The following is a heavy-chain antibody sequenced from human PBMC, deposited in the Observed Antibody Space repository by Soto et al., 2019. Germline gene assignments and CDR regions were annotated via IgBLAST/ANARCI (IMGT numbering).Heavy chain of an antibody. CDR1: GYTFTSYG. D-gene: IGHD3-3*01. CDR2: ISDYNGNT. V-gene: IGHV1-18*01. CDR3: ARILDFWSGYYSHYYYYMDV. Sequence: QVQLVQSGAEVKKPGASVKVSCKASGYTFTSYGISWVRQAPGQGLEWMGWISDYNGNTNYAQKLQGRVTMTTDTSTSTAYMELRSLRSDDTAVYYCARILDFWSGYYSHYYYYMDVWGKGTTVTVSS. J-gene: IGHJ6*03.